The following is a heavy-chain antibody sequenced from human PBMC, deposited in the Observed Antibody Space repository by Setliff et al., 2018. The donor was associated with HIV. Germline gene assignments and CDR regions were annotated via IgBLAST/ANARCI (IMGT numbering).Heavy chain of an antibody. Sequence: PGGSLRLSCAASGFTFDDYAMHWARQAPGKGLEWVSGINWSSRNMGYADSVKGRFTISRDNAKSFLYLQMDSLRAEDTALYYCAKDRWFSRGYSTTWVEGPFDYWGQGTLVTVSS. J-gene: IGHJ4*02. D-gene: IGHD5-18*01. CDR3: AKDRWFSRGYSTTWVEGPFDY. V-gene: IGHV3-9*01. CDR1: GFTFDDYA. CDR2: INWSSRNM.